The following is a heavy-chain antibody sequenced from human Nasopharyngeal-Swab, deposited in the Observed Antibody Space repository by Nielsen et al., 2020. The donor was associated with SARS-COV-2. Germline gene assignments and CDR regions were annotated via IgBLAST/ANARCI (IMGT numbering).Heavy chain of an antibody. CDR2: VSYDGSEK. D-gene: IGHD3-10*01. Sequence: WIRQPPGKGLEWVAVVSYDGSEKYYGDSVKGRLIISRDNSKKTVSLQMNSLTVEDTAIYYCAKEMFKYGSGLSSDGFDVRGQGTMVTVSS. CDR3: AKEMFKYGSGLSSDGFDV. J-gene: IGHJ3*01. V-gene: IGHV3-30*18.